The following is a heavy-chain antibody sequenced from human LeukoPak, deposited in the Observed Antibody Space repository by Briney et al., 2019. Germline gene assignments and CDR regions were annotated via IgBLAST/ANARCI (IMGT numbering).Heavy chain of an antibody. Sequence: SVKVSCKASGGTFSSYAISWVRQAPGQGLEWMGGIIPIFGTANYAQKFQGRVTITADESTSTAYMELSSPRSEDTAVYYCARDLDSSSWYRNDYWGQGTLVTVSS. V-gene: IGHV1-69*13. D-gene: IGHD6-13*01. J-gene: IGHJ4*02. CDR1: GGTFSSYA. CDR2: IIPIFGTA. CDR3: ARDLDSSSWYRNDY.